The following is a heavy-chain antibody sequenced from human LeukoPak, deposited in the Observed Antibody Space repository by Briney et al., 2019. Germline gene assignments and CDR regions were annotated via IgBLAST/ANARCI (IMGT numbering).Heavy chain of an antibody. J-gene: IGHJ4*02. V-gene: IGHV4-59*08. CDR3: ARSEDWAVTTV. Sequence: SETLSLTCTVSGGSISSYYWSWIRQPPGKGPEWSGYIYYSGSTNYNPSLKSRVTISVDTSKNQFSLKLSSVTAADTAVYYCARSEDWAVTTVWGQGTLVTVSS. CDR2: IYYSGST. CDR1: GGSISSYY. D-gene: IGHD4-17*01.